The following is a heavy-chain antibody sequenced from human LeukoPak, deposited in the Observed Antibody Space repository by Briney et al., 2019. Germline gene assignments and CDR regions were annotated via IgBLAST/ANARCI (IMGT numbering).Heavy chain of an antibody. J-gene: IGHJ4*02. V-gene: IGHV1-69*04. CDR3: ARFVDFWSGSYFDY. D-gene: IGHD3-3*01. CDR2: IIPNLGIA. Sequence: SVKVSCKASGGTFSSYAISWVRQAPGQGLEWMGRIIPNLGIANYAQKFQGRVTITADKSTSTAYMELSSLRSEDTAVYYCARFVDFWSGSYFDYWGQGTLVTVSS. CDR1: GGTFSSYA.